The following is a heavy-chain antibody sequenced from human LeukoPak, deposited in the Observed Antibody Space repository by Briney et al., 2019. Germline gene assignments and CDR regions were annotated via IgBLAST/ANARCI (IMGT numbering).Heavy chain of an antibody. CDR2: ISAYNGNT. Sequence: GASVKVSCKASGYTFTSYGISWVRQAPGQGLEWMGWISAYNGNTNYAQKLQGRVTMTADTSTSTAYMELRSLRSDDTAVHYCARGSGSGSYYYYYGMDVWGQGTTVTVSS. CDR1: GYTFTSYG. D-gene: IGHD1-26*01. J-gene: IGHJ6*02. CDR3: ARGSGSGSYYYYYGMDV. V-gene: IGHV1-18*01.